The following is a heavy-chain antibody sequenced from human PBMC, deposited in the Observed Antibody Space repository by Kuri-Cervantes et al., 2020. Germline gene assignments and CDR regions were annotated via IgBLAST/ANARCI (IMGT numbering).Heavy chain of an antibody. Sequence: ASVKVSCKASGYTFTSYYMHWVRQAPGQGLEWMGIINPSGGSTSYAQKFQGRVTMTRDTSTSTVYMELSSLRSEDTAVYYCARGPRKYGGYVVTYYYYGMDVWGQGTTVTVS. CDR2: INPSGGST. CDR3: ARGPRKYGGYVVTYYYYGMDV. J-gene: IGHJ6*02. D-gene: IGHD5-12*01. V-gene: IGHV1-46*01. CDR1: GYTFTSYY.